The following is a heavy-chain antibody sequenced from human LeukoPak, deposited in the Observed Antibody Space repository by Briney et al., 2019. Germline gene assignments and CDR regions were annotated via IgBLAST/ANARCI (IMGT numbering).Heavy chain of an antibody. CDR3: AMARGGWGSPRGYFDY. D-gene: IGHD3-16*01. CDR2: ISAYNGNT. Sequence: ASVKVSCKASGYTFTSYGISWVRQAPGQGLEWMGWISAYNGNTNYAQKLQGRVTMTTDTSTSTAYMELRSLRSDDTAVYYCAMARGGWGSPRGYFDYGAREPWSPSPQ. V-gene: IGHV1-18*01. CDR1: GYTFTSYG. J-gene: IGHJ4*02.